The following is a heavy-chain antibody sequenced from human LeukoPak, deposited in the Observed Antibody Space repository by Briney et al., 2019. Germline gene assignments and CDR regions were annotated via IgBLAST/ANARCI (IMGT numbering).Heavy chain of an antibody. J-gene: IGHJ6*03. D-gene: IGHD2-2*01. Sequence: SVTVSCKASGGTFSSYAISWVRQAPGQGLEWMGGIIPIYGTADYAQKFQGRVTITTDESTSTAYMELSSLRSEDTAVYYCARAGIQLQKRTAEYYMDFWGKGTTVTVSS. CDR2: IIPIYGTA. CDR1: GGTFSSYA. CDR3: ARAGIQLQKRTAEYYMDF. V-gene: IGHV1-69*05.